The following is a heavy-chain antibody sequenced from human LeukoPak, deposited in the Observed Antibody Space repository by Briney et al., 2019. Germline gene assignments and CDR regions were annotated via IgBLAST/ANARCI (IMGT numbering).Heavy chain of an antibody. CDR2: IKHSGST. CDR3: ARHRRGGNFFDY. Sequence: PSETLSLTCAVYGGSFSGYYWSWIRQPPGKGLEWIGEIKHSGSTNYNPSLKSRVTISVETSKNQFSLKLSSVTAADTAVYYCARHRRGGNFFDYWGQGTLVTVSS. V-gene: IGHV4-34*01. D-gene: IGHD2-15*01. J-gene: IGHJ4*02. CDR1: GGSFSGYY.